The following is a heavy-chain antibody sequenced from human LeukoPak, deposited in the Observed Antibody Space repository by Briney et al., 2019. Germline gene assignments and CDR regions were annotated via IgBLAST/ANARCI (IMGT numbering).Heavy chain of an antibody. D-gene: IGHD3-10*01. V-gene: IGHV1-69*13. J-gene: IGHJ4*02. CDR3: AARTLGGARERFDY. Sequence: ASVKVSCKASGGTFSSYAISWVRQAPGQGLEWMGGIIPIFGTANYAQKFQGRVTITADESTSTAYMELSSLRSEDTAVYYCAARTLGGARERFDYWGQGTLVTVSS. CDR2: IIPIFGTA. CDR1: GGTFSSYA.